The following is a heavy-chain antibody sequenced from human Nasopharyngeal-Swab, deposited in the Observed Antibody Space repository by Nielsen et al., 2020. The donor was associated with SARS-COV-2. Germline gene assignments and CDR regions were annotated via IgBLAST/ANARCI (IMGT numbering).Heavy chain of an antibody. J-gene: IGHJ6*02. CDR3: AGGSAAGPYYYYYGMDV. D-gene: IGHD6-25*01. V-gene: IGHV3-21*01. CDR1: GFTFSSYS. Sequence: GESLKISCAASGFTFSSYSMNWVRQAPGKGLEWVSSISSSSYIYYADSVKGRFTISRDNAKNSLYLQMNSLRAEDTAVYYYAGGSAAGPYYYYYGMDVWGQGTTVTVSS. CDR2: ISSSSYI.